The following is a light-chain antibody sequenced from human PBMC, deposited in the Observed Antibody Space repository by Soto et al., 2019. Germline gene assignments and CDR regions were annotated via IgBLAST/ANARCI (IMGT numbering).Light chain of an antibody. J-gene: IGLJ2*01. V-gene: IGLV2-14*01. CDR3: SSNRGTNTPLV. CDR2: EVS. CDR1: SSDVGSYNY. Sequence: SALTQPASVSGSPGQSITISCTGTSSDVGSYNYVSWYQQHPGKAPKLMIYEVSNRPSGVSNRFSGSKSGYTASLTISGLHAEDDADYSCSSNRGTNTPLVFGGGTNVTVL.